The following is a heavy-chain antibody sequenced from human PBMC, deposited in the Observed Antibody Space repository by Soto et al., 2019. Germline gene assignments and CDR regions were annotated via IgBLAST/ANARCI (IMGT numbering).Heavy chain of an antibody. Sequence: EVQLVESGGGLAQPGGSLRLSCAASGFSFSAYSMNWVRQAPGKGLEWLSYISGSGSATYYADSVKGRFTISRDKAKNSVYLQVNSLRVEDTAVYYCARDPNSGLGRHLDSWGQGTLVTVAS. CDR1: GFSFSAYS. CDR2: ISGSGSAT. J-gene: IGHJ4*02. V-gene: IGHV3-48*01. D-gene: IGHD1-1*01. CDR3: ARDPNSGLGRHLDS.